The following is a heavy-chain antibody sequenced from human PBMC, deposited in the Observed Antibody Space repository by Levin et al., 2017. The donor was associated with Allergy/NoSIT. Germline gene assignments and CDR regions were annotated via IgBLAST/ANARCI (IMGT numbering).Heavy chain of an antibody. V-gene: IGHV3-9*01. CDR3: AKDTYSSSSGAFDI. J-gene: IGHJ3*02. Sequence: SLKISCAASGFTFDDYAMHWVRQAPGKGLEWVSGISWNSGSIGYADSVKGRFTISRDNAKNSLYLQMNSLRAEDTALYYCAKDTYSSSSGAFDIWGQGTMVTVSS. D-gene: IGHD6-6*01. CDR1: GFTFDDYA. CDR2: ISWNSGSI.